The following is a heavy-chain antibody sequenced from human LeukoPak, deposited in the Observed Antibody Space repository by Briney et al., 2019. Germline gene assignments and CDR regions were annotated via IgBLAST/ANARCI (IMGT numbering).Heavy chain of an antibody. CDR1: GFTFSRYG. CDR3: ARRMFTYSSSPFDY. Sequence: PGGSLRLSCAASGFTFSRYGMHWVRQAPGKGLEWVSVIYSGGSTYYADSVKGRFTISRDNSKNTLYLQMNSLRAEDTAVYYCARRMFTYSSSPFDYWGQGTLVTVSS. CDR2: IYSGGST. D-gene: IGHD6-13*01. J-gene: IGHJ4*02. V-gene: IGHV3-66*04.